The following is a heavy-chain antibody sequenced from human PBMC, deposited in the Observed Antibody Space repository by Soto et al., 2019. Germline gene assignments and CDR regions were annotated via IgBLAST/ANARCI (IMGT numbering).Heavy chain of an antibody. CDR2: INHSGST. Sequence: LSLTCAVYGGSFSGYYWSWIRQPPGKGLEWIGEINHSGSTNYNPSLKSRVTISVDTSKNQFSLKLSSVTAADTAVYYCARKLGTPYYDFWSKYYYYYMDVWGKGTTVTVSS. CDR3: ARKLGTPYYDFWSKYYYYYMDV. J-gene: IGHJ6*03. D-gene: IGHD3-3*01. V-gene: IGHV4-34*01. CDR1: GGSFSGYY.